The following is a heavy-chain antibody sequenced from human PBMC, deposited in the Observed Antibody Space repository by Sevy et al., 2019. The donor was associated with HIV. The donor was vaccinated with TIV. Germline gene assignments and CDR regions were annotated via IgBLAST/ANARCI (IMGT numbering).Heavy chain of an antibody. D-gene: IGHD2-15*01. V-gene: IGHV3-11*01. CDR3: ARDHGKDGKGGDYYYHAMDV. J-gene: IGHJ6*02. CDR1: GFTLSDYY. Sequence: GGSLRLSCTASGFTLSDYYMSWIRQAPGKGLQWISYISGSDDSGGDDTIYYADSVKGRFTRSRDNAKNSLYLQMSSLGADDTAVYYCARDHGKDGKGGDYYYHAMDVWGRGTTVTVSS. CDR2: ISGSDDSGGDDTI.